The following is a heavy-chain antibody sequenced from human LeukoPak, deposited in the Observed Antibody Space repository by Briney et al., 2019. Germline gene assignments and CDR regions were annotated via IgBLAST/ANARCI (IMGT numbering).Heavy chain of an antibody. CDR2: INDDGSST. D-gene: IGHD3/OR15-3a*01. Sequence: GGSLRLSCAGSGFIFRNYWMHWVREAPGKGLVWVSHINDDGSSTSYADSVKGRFTISRENAKNTLYLQMNSLRAEDTGVYYCARAWTPNDAFDIWGQGTMVTVSS. J-gene: IGHJ3*02. V-gene: IGHV3-74*01. CDR3: ARAWTPNDAFDI. CDR1: GFIFRNYW.